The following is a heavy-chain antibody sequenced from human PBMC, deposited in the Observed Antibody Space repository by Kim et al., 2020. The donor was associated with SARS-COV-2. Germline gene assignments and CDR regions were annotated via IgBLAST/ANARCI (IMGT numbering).Heavy chain of an antibody. CDR2: T. Sequence: TSYAQKLQGRVTMTRDTSTSTGYMELSSLRSEDTAVYYCARGRSSTNFDYWGQGTLVTVSS. V-gene: IGHV1-46*01. CDR3: ARGRSSTNFDY. J-gene: IGHJ4*02.